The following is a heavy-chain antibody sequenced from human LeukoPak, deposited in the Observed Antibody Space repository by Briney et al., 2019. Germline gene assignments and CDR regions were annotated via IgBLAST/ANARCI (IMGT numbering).Heavy chain of an antibody. Sequence: SETLSLTCTVSGGSISSSSYYWGWIRQSPGKGLEWIGNIFYSGTTFYNPSLKKRVTISVDTSKNHFSLNLSSVTAEDTAVYYCAGWSSCWYGHWYAPWGEGTLVTVSS. V-gene: IGHV4-39*01. CDR3: AGWSSCWYGHWYAP. CDR1: GGSISSSSYY. J-gene: IGHJ5*02. CDR2: IFYSGTT. D-gene: IGHD6-19*01.